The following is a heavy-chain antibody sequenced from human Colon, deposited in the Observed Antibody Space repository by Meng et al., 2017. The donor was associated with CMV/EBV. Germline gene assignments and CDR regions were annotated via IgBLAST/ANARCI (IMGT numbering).Heavy chain of an antibody. D-gene: IGHD2-2*01. CDR1: GFTFSSYW. J-gene: IGHJ4*02. CDR3: ARDIVVVPAAHFDY. CDR2: IKQDGSEK. Sequence: GESLKISCAASGFTFSSYWMSWVRQAPGKGLEWVANIKQDGSEKYYVDSVKGRFTISRDNAKNSLYLQMNSLRAEDTAVYYCARDIVVVPAAHFDYWGQGTLVTVSS. V-gene: IGHV3-7*01.